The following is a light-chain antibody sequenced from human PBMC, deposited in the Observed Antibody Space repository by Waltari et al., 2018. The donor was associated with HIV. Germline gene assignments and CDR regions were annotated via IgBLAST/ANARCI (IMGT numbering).Light chain of an antibody. J-gene: IGLJ3*02. CDR2: GYK. CDR3: HSYDSSLDGWV. V-gene: IGLV1-40*01. Sequence: QSVLTQPPSVSGAPGQRVTISCTGRSSNIGADYHVNWYQQLPGTAPKLLLSGYKNRPSGVPDRSSGSKSGTSASLASSWLQAEDEADYYCHSYDSSLDGWVFGGGTKLTVL. CDR1: SSNIGADYH.